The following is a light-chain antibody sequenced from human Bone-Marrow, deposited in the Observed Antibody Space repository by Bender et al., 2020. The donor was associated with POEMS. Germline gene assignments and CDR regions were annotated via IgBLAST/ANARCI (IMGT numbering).Light chain of an antibody. CDR2: DVT. V-gene: IGLV2-14*01. Sequence: QSTLTQPASVSGSPGQSITISCIGASSDIGTYVSWYQQHPGKAPKLMIYDVTNRPSGVSDRFSGSNSGNTATLTISGTQAMDEADYYCSSYTSSTTLVFGGGTKLTVL. CDR3: SSYTSSTTLV. J-gene: IGLJ2*01. CDR1: SSDIGTY.